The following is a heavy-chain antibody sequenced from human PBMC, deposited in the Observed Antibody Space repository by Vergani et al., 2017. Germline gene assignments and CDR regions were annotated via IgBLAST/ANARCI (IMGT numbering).Heavy chain of an antibody. CDR3: ARHSTVEWLVKLGWFDP. CDR2: IYYSEIT. CDR1: GASIRSSNYY. J-gene: IGHJ5*02. V-gene: IGHV4-39*01. Sequence: QLQLQESGPGLVKPSATLSLTCSVSGASIRSSNYYWGWNRQPTGKGLEWIANIYYSEITYCNPYFKSRVTISVVTSKNHFCLMLSSVTAADTAVYFCARHSTVEWLVKLGWFDPWGQGILVTVSS. D-gene: IGHD6-19*01.